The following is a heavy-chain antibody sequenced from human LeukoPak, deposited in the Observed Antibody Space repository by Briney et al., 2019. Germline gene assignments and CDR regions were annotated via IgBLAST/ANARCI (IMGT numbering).Heavy chain of an antibody. CDR2: INPSGGST. V-gene: IGHV1-46*01. Sequence: ASVKVSCKASGYTFTSYYMHWVRQAPGQGLEWMGIINPSGGSTTYAQKFQGRVAMTRDTSTSTVYMELSSLRSEDTAVYYCASRYCSGGSCYFQHWGQGTLVTVSS. CDR1: GYTFTSYY. J-gene: IGHJ1*01. CDR3: ASRYCSGGSCYFQH. D-gene: IGHD2-15*01.